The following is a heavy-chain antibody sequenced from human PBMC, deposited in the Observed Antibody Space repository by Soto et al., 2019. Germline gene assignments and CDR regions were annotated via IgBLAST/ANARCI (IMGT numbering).Heavy chain of an antibody. CDR3: ARGPSSGSFDI. J-gene: IGHJ3*02. Sequence: QVQLVQSGTEEKKPGASVTVSCVASGYPFTSIFMHWLRQAPGQRLEWMALINTPDGYTKYSQNFQARITLTTDTSASTAYMELSSLRSEDTAVYYCARGPSSGSFDIWGQGTMVTVSS. CDR1: GYPFTSIF. CDR2: INTPDGYT. V-gene: IGHV1-3*04. D-gene: IGHD3-22*01.